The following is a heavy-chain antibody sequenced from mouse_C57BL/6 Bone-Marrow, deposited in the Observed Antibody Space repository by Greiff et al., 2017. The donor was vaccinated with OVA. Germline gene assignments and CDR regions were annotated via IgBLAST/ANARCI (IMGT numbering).Heavy chain of an antibody. Sequence: EVQLQQSGPELVKPGASVKIPCKASGYTFTDYNMDWVKQSHGKSLEWIGDINPNNGGTIYNQKFKGKATLTVDKSSSTAYMEIRSLTSEDTAVYYCARQDYYGSLYWYFDVWGTGTTVTVSS. CDR2: INPNNGGT. CDR1: GYTFTDYN. V-gene: IGHV1-18*01. J-gene: IGHJ1*03. CDR3: ARQDYYGSLYWYFDV. D-gene: IGHD1-1*01.